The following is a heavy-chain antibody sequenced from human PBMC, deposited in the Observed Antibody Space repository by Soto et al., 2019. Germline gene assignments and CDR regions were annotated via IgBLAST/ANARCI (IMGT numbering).Heavy chain of an antibody. J-gene: IGHJ6*02. V-gene: IGHV4-39*01. CDR3: AGGDYYHSSGYYFYYYTMDV. CDR1: GGSISSSSYY. Sequence: SETLSLTCTVSGGSISSSSYYWGWIRQPPGKGLEWIGNVYYGGSTYYNPSLKSRVTISVETSKSQFSLKLSSVTAADTAVYYCAGGDYYHSSGYYFYYYTMDVWGQGTTLTVSS. D-gene: IGHD3-22*01. CDR2: VYYGGST.